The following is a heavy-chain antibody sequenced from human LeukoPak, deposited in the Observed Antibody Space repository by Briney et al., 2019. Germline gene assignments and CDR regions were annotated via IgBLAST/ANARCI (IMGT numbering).Heavy chain of an antibody. CDR3: ARRLGGHDFWSGYSDY. CDR2: ISAYNGNT. Sequence: ASVKVSCKASGYTFTSYGISWVRQAPGQGLEWMGWISAYNGNTNYAQKLQGRVTMTTDTSTSTAYMELRSLRSDDTAVYYCARRLGGHDFWSGYSDYWGQGTLVTVSS. CDR1: GYTFTSYG. D-gene: IGHD3-3*01. J-gene: IGHJ4*02. V-gene: IGHV1-18*01.